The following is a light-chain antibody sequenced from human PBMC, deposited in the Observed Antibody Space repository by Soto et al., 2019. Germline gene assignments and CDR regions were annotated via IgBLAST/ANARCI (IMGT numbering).Light chain of an antibody. CDR1: QDINKW. CDR3: QQYNSYWWT. V-gene: IGKV1-5*03. J-gene: IGKJ1*01. Sequence: DIQMTQSPSTLSASVGDRVTITCRASQDINKWLAWYQQKPGQAPKLLISKASNLESGVPSRFSGSGSGPEYTLTIRSMQTEDFATYSCQQYNSYWWTFGQGTKVDIK. CDR2: KAS.